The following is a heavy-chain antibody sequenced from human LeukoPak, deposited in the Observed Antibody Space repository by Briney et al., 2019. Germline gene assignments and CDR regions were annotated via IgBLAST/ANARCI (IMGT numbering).Heavy chain of an antibody. J-gene: IGHJ4*02. CDR1: GYTFTGYY. D-gene: IGHD2-15*01. V-gene: IGHV1-2*06. CDR2: INPNSGGT. Sequence: ASVKVSCKASGYTFTGYYMHWVRQAPGQGLEGMGRINPNSGGTNYAQKFQGRVTMTRDTSISTAYMELSRLRSDDTAVYYCARLVAATPGAVDYWGQGTMVTVSS. CDR3: ARLVAATPGAVDY.